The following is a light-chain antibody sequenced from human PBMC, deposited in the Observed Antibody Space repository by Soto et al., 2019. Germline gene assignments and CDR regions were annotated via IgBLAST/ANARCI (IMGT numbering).Light chain of an antibody. V-gene: IGKV1-16*01. CDR2: AAS. J-gene: IGKJ5*01. CDR1: PGIDKY. Sequence: DIQMTQSPSSLSASIGDRVTMTCRAIPGIDKYLAWFQQRPGKAPRALIYAASRLHSGVPSRFSGSGSGTHFTLTISNLQPEDFATYYCHQYNIYPTFGQGTRLQI. CDR3: HQYNIYPT.